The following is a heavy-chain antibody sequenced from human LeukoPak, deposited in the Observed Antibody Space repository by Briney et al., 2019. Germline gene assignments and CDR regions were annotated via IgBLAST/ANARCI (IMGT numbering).Heavy chain of an antibody. D-gene: IGHD4-11*01. V-gene: IGHV3-7*01. J-gene: IGHJ4*02. CDR1: GFTFGSYW. Sequence: GGSLRLSCAASGFTFGSYWMGWVRQAPGKGLEWVANIKPDGGEKYYVDSVKGRFTTSRDNAKNSPYLQMSSLRDEDTAVYYCAREGSGNYFYYFDYWGQGTLVSVS. CDR3: AREGSGNYFYYFDY. CDR2: IKPDGGEK.